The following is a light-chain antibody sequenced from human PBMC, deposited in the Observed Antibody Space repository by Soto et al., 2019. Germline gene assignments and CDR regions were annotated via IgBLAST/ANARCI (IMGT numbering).Light chain of an antibody. CDR3: QQYDDWPPIT. J-gene: IGKJ5*01. CDR2: LTS. V-gene: IGKV3D-15*01. Sequence: EVVMTQSPGTLSASPWEIATLSCRASRTVAGNVAWYQQKPGQAPRLLIFLTSTRAIGVPDRFSGGGSGTEFTLTISSLQSEDFAVYYCQQYDDWPPITFGHGTRLEIK. CDR1: RTVAGN.